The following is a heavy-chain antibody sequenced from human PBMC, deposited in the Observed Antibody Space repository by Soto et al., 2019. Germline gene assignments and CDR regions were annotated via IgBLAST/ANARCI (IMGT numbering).Heavy chain of an antibody. Sequence: PGGSLRLSCAASGFTFSNYGMNWVRQAPGKGLEWVAIIWYDGSNKYYADSVKGRFTISRDNSRNTLYLEMNSLRAEDTAVYYCARHMGQCSSSSCPRAYMDVWGKGTTVTVSS. D-gene: IGHD2-2*01. CDR2: IWYDGSNK. J-gene: IGHJ6*03. V-gene: IGHV3-33*01. CDR3: ARHMGQCSSSSCPRAYMDV. CDR1: GFTFSNYG.